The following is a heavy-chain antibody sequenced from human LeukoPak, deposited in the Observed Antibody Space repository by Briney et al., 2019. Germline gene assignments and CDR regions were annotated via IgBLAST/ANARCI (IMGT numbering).Heavy chain of an antibody. CDR3: ARINDIDNSYHLDF. V-gene: IGHV3-21*01. Sequence: PGGSLRLSCAASGFTFSDYSFNWLRQAPGKGLEWVSSISSSSSYKYYADSLKGRFTISRDNAKNSLYLQVNSLRAEDTAVYYCARINDIDNSYHLDFWGHGTLVTVSS. CDR2: ISSSSSYK. D-gene: IGHD2-15*01. J-gene: IGHJ4*01. CDR1: GFTFSDYS.